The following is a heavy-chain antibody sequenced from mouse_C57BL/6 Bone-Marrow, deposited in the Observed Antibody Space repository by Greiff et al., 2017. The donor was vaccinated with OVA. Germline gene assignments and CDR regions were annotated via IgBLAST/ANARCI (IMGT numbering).Heavy chain of an antibody. CDR3: ARDTWWDRGFAY. J-gene: IGHJ3*01. Sequence: QVQLQQPGAELVKPGASVKLSCKASGYTFTSYWMQWVKQRPGQGLEWIGEIDPSDSYTNYNQKFKGKATLTVDTSSSTAYMQLSSLTSEDSAVYYCARDTWWDRGFAYWVQGTLVTVSA. D-gene: IGHD1-1*02. V-gene: IGHV1-50*01. CDR1: GYTFTSYW. CDR2: IDPSDSYT.